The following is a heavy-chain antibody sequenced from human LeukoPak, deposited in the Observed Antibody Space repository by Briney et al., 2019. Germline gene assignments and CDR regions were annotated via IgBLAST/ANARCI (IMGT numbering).Heavy chain of an antibody. CDR1: GFTFSGYW. D-gene: IGHD5-12*01. Sequence: GGSLRLSCAASGFTFSGYWMDWVRQAPGKGLEWVATIKQDGSEIYYVDSVKGRFTISRDNAQNSLYLQMNSLREEDTAVYYCAKDRDGYETTYYFDYWGQGTLVTVSS. CDR2: IKQDGSEI. CDR3: AKDRDGYETTYYFDY. V-gene: IGHV3-7*01. J-gene: IGHJ4*02.